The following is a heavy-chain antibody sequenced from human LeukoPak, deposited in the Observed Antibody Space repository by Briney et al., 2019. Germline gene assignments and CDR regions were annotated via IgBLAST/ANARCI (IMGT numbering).Heavy chain of an antibody. CDR1: GFTFSNFA. Sequence: GGSLRPSCAASGFTFSNFAMMWVRQTPGKGLELVSTIRSSGLNTYSADSVKDRFTISRDNSKNTLYLQMNRLRAEDTGVYYCARDPNGDYVGAFDMWGRGTVVTVSS. D-gene: IGHD4-17*01. J-gene: IGHJ3*02. CDR3: ARDPNGDYVGAFDM. V-gene: IGHV3-23*01. CDR2: IRSSGLNT.